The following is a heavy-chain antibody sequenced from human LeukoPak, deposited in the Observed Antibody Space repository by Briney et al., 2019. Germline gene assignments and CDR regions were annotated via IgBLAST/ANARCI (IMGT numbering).Heavy chain of an antibody. D-gene: IGHD2-2*01. J-gene: IGHJ6*02. V-gene: IGHV4-59*01. CDR3: ARGLGYCSSTSCLRGVYYYGMDV. Sequence: PSETLSLTCTVSGGSISSYYWSWIRQPPGKGLEWIGYIYYSGSTNYNPSLKSRVTISVDTSKNQFSLKLSSVTAVDTAVYYCARGLGYCSSTSCLRGVYYYGMDVWGQGTTVTVSS. CDR2: IYYSGST. CDR1: GGSISSYY.